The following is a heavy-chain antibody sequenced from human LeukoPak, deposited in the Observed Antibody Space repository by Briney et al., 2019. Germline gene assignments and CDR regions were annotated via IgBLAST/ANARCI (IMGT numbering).Heavy chain of an antibody. CDR2: IRYDGSNK. CDR1: GFTFSSYG. CDR3: AQLDYYDSSGYYSDY. J-gene: IGHJ4*02. Sequence: GGSLGLSCAASGFTFSSYGMHWVRQAPGKGLEWVAFIRYDGSNKYYADSVKGRFTISRDSPKNTLYLQMNSLRAEDTAVYYCAQLDYYDSSGYYSDYWGQGTLVTVSS. V-gene: IGHV3-30*02. D-gene: IGHD3-22*01.